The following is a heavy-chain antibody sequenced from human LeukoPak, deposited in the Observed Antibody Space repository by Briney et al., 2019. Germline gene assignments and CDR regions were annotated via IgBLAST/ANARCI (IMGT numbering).Heavy chain of an antibody. V-gene: IGHV3-23*01. CDR2: ISGSGGST. Sequence: GGSLRLSCAASGFTFSSYAMRWVRQAPGKGLEWVSAISGSGGSTYYADSVKGRFTISRDNSKNTLYLQMNSLRAEDTAVYYCAKDLKVNYYGSGSPMNNWFDPWGQGTLVTVSS. CDR1: GFTFSSYA. CDR3: AKDLKVNYYGSGSPMNNWFDP. J-gene: IGHJ5*02. D-gene: IGHD3-10*01.